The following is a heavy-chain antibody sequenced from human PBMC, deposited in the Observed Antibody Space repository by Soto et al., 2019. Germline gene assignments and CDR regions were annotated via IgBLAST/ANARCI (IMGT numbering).Heavy chain of an antibody. Sequence: SDSLELTCAVSRYTINSGYYWGWIRQPPGKGLEWIGCVYHTGSTYPNPSLKSRVTMSVDTSQNRFSLKLSSVTAADTAVYYCVRGDYFSHSSYAYHFDNWGQGTLVTLSS. J-gene: IGHJ4*02. V-gene: IGHV4-38-2*01. CDR2: VYHTGST. CDR1: RYTINSGYY. CDR3: VRGDYFSHSSYAYHFDN. D-gene: IGHD3-22*01.